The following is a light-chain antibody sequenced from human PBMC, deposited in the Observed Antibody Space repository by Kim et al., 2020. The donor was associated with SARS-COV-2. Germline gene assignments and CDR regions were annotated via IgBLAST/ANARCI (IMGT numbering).Light chain of an antibody. Sequence: EERSPPVRRAVRGVRSSYLTWYQHKPGQAPRLLIYGASSRATGIPARFSGSGSGTDFTLTISSLQPEDFAVYYCQQDYNLLTFGGGTKVEI. CDR3: QQDYNLLT. V-gene: IGKV3D-7*01. CDR2: GAS. J-gene: IGKJ4*01. CDR1: RGVRSSY.